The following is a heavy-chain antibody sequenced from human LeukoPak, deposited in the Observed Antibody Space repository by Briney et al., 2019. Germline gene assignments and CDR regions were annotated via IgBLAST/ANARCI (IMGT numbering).Heavy chain of an antibody. Sequence: GGFLRLSCAASGFTFSNTAMSWVRQTPGKGLEWVATMSAYNDRTHYADSVRGRFTVSRDNSKNTLSLQMNSLREDDTAVYYCAQELSDIFVVRTDSWDQGTLVTVSS. D-gene: IGHD3-9*01. CDR2: MSAYNDRT. CDR1: GFTFSNTA. CDR3: AQELSDIFVVRTDS. V-gene: IGHV3-23*01. J-gene: IGHJ4*02.